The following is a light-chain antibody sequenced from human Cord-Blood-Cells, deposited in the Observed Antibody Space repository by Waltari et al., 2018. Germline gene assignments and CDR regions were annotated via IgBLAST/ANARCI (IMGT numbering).Light chain of an antibody. J-gene: IGLJ2*01. V-gene: IGLV4-69*01. CDR3: QTWGTGIVV. Sequence: SSGNSSYAIAWHQQQPEKGPRYLMKLNSDGSHSKGDGIPDRFSGPSSGAERYLTISSIQSEDEADYYCQTWGTGIVVFGGGTKLTVL. CDR2: LNSDGSH. CDR1: SGNSSYA.